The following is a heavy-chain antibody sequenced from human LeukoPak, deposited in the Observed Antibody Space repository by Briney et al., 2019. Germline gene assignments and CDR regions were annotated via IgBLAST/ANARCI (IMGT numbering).Heavy chain of an antibody. Sequence: GVSLRLSCAASGLTFTGYWMHWVRQAPGKGLVWVSRVDGDGSTTTYADSVKGRFTISRDNAKNTLYLQMNSLRAEDTAVYYCARPQHGDLYAFDIWGQGTMVTVSS. CDR2: VDGDGSTT. D-gene: IGHD4-17*01. CDR1: GLTFTGYW. V-gene: IGHV3-74*01. CDR3: ARPQHGDLYAFDI. J-gene: IGHJ3*02.